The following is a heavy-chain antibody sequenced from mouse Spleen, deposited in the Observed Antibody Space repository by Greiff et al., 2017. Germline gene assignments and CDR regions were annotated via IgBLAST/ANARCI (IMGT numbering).Heavy chain of an antibody. J-gene: IGHJ1*01. CDR3: TRALPSYWYFDV. CDR2: IRNKANNHAT. D-gene: IGHD5-5*01. V-gene: IGHV6-6*01. Sequence: EVKVEESGGGLVQPGGSMKLSCAASGFTFSDAWMDWVRQSPEKGLEWVAEIRNKANNHATYYAESVKGRFTISRDDSKSSVYLQMNSLRAEDTGIYYCTRALPSYWYFDVWGAGTTVTVSS. CDR1: GFTFSDAW.